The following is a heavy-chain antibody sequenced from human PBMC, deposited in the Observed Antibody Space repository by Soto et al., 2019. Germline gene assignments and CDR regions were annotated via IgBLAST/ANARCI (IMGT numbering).Heavy chain of an antibody. CDR2: IYYTGTT. V-gene: IGHV4-30-4*01. Sequence: QVQLQESGPGLAKPSQTLSLTCTVSGGSISSGDYYWSWVRQPPGKGLEWIGYIYYTGTTYYNPSLKSRVTITLDMSKNQFSLSLTSVTASDTAVYYCATDHRLDTGRGGYYYYAMDVWGQGTSVTDSS. CDR3: ATDHRLDTGRGGYYYYAMDV. D-gene: IGHD2-2*02. CDR1: GGSISSGDYY. J-gene: IGHJ6*02.